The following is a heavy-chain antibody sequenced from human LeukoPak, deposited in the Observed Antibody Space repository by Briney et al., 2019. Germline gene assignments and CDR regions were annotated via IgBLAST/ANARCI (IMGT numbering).Heavy chain of an antibody. D-gene: IGHD3-10*01. V-gene: IGHV1-2*04. J-gene: IGHJ6*02. Sequence: ASAKVSCKASGYTFTGYYMHWVRQAPGQGLEWMGRINPNSGGTNYAQKFQGWVTMTRDTSISTAYMELSRLRSDDTAVYYCARGGELWFGELLSYGYYYYGMDVWGQGTTVTVSS. CDR1: GYTFTGYY. CDR2: INPNSGGT. CDR3: ARGGELWFGELLSYGYYYYGMDV.